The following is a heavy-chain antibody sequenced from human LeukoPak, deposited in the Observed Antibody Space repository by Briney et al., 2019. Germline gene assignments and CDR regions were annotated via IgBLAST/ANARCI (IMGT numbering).Heavy chain of an antibody. CDR3: ASSHDILTGYLL. V-gene: IGHV4-34*01. J-gene: IGHJ4*02. CDR2: INHSGST. D-gene: IGHD3-9*01. CDR1: GGSFSGYY. Sequence: PSETLSLTCAVYGGSFSGYYWSWIRQPPGKGLEWIGEINHSGSTNYNPSLKSRVTISVDTSKNQFSLKLSSVTAADTAVYYCASSHDILTGYLLWGQGTLVTVSS.